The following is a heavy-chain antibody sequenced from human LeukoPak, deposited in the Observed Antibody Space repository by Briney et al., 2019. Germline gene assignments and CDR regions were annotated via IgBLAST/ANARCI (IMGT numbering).Heavy chain of an antibody. CDR2: ISTYNGNT. CDR3: ARYSVSYSSSWHYYFDY. V-gene: IGHV1-18*01. CDR1: GHRLTSYG. Sequence: ASVKVSCKASGHRLTSYGISWVRQAPGQGLEWMGWISTYNGNTNYAQKFQDRVTMTTDTSTSTAYMELRSLRSDDTAVYYCARYSVSYSSSWHYYFDYWGQGTLVTASS. D-gene: IGHD6-13*01. J-gene: IGHJ4*02.